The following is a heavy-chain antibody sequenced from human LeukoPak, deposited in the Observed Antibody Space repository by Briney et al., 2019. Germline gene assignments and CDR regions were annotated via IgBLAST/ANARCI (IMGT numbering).Heavy chain of an antibody. CDR2: IYYGGST. Sequence: SETLSLTCTVSGGSISSYYWSWIRQPPGKGLEWIGYIYYGGSTNYNPSLKSRFTISVDTSKNQFSLKLSSVAAADTAVYYCARGASMMPDYWGQGTLVTVSS. V-gene: IGHV4-59*12. D-gene: IGHD3-22*01. CDR1: GGSISSYY. J-gene: IGHJ4*02. CDR3: ARGASMMPDY.